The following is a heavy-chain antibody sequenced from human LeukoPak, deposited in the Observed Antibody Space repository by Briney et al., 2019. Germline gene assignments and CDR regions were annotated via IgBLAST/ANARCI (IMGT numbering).Heavy chain of an antibody. Sequence: PGGSLRLSCVASGFSFSSYSMNWVRQAPGEGLEWVSYISSSSSTIYYADSVKGRFTISRDNAKNSLYLQMNSLRAEDTAVYYCAKCRDVYNNFDYWGQGSLVTVSS. CDR3: AKCRDVYNNFDY. CDR2: ISSSSSTI. J-gene: IGHJ4*02. D-gene: IGHD5-24*01. CDR1: GFSFSSYS. V-gene: IGHV3-48*01.